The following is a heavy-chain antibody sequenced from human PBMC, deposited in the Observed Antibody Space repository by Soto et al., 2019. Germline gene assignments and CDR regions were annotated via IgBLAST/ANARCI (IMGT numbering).Heavy chain of an antibody. CDR3: AKGGEGYCSGTSCLYHMDA. Sequence: GGSLRLSCAASGFTFSSYALSWVRQAPGKGLEWVSTISDSGSTYYADSVKGRFTISRDISKNTLYVQMSSLRAEDTAVYYCAKGGEGYCSGTSCLYHMDAWGKGTTVTVSS. D-gene: IGHD2-15*01. CDR1: GFTFSSYA. J-gene: IGHJ6*03. CDR2: ISDSGST. V-gene: IGHV3-23*01.